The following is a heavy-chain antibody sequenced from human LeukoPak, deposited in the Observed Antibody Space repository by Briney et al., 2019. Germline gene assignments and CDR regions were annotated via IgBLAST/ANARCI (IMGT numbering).Heavy chain of an antibody. Sequence: SETLSLTCAVYGGSFSGYYWSWIRQPPGKGLEWIGEINHSGSTNYNPSLKSRVTVSVDTSKNQFSLKLSSVTAADTAVYYCARTYYYGSGSYHAFDIWGQGTMVTVSS. V-gene: IGHV4-34*01. CDR3: ARTYYYGSGSYHAFDI. CDR1: GGSFSGYY. J-gene: IGHJ3*02. CDR2: INHSGST. D-gene: IGHD3-10*01.